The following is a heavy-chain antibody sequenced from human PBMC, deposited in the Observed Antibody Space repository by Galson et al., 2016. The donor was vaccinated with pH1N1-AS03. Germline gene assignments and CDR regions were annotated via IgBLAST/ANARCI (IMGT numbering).Heavy chain of an antibody. CDR2: ISDNGINT. V-gene: IGHV3-64D*06. Sequence: SLRLSCAASGFTFRTFSIYWVRQAPGKGLEYVSGISDNGINTYYADPVKARFTISRDKSKNTVYLQMSSLRTEDTAVYYCIKEGNRLQSRRSDACDIWGRGTMVTVSS. D-gene: IGHD5-18*01. CDR1: GFTFRTFS. J-gene: IGHJ3*02. CDR3: IKEGNRLQSRRSDACDI.